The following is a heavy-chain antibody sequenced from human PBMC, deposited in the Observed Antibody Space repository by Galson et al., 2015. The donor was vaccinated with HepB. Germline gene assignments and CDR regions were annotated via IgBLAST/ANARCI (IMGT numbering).Heavy chain of an antibody. J-gene: IGHJ3*02. CDR2: IKQDGSEK. CDR1: GFTFSSYW. V-gene: IGHV3-7*03. D-gene: IGHD2/OR15-2a*01. CDR3: ARDAQEYQSVWRVDAFDI. Sequence: SLRLSCAASGFTFSSYWMSWVRQAPGKGLEWVANIKQDGSEKYYVDSVKGRFTISRDNAKNSLYLQMNSLRAEDTAVYYCARDAQEYQSVWRVDAFDIWGQGTMVTVSS.